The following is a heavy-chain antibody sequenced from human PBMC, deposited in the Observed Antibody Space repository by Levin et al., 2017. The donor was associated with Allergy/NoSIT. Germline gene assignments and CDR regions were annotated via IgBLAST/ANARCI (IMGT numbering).Heavy chain of an antibody. CDR1: GFTFSSYG. Sequence: GGSLRLSCAASGFTFSSYGMHWVRQAPGKGLEWVAVIWYDGSNKYYADSVKGRFTISRDNSKNTLYLQMNSLRAEDTAVYYCARDSKQQLPAEDAFDIWGQGTMVTVSS. CDR3: ARDSKQQLPAEDAFDI. CDR2: IWYDGSNK. J-gene: IGHJ3*02. V-gene: IGHV3-33*01. D-gene: IGHD6-13*01.